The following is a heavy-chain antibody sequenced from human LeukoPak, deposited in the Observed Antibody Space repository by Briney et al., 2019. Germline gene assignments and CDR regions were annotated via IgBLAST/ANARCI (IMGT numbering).Heavy chain of an antibody. CDR1: GFAFSTYG. Sequence: PGGSLRLSCAGSGFAFSTYGMNWVRQAPGKGLEWVSAISGSGGSTYYADSVKGRFTISRDNSNNTLYLQMHSLRAEDTAVYYCAREPPYYYDSRTVYGPDYWGQGTLVTVSS. J-gene: IGHJ4*02. V-gene: IGHV3-23*01. CDR3: AREPPYYYDSRTVYGPDY. CDR2: ISGSGGST. D-gene: IGHD3-10*01.